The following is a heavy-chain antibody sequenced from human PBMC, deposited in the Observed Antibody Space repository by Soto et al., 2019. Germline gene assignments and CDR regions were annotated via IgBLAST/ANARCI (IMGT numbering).Heavy chain of an antibody. Sequence: QVQLVESGGGVVQTGRSLRLSCAASEFTFRSYAMHWVRQAAGKGLEWVAVISYDGSNEYYADSVKGRFTIFRDNSKNTLYLQMSSLRDEDTAVYYCARPLPYCGGDCYAAFDIWGRGTMGTVSS. J-gene: IGHJ3*02. D-gene: IGHD2-21*02. CDR1: EFTFRSYA. CDR3: ARPLPYCGGDCYAAFDI. V-gene: IGHV3-30-3*01. CDR2: ISYDGSNE.